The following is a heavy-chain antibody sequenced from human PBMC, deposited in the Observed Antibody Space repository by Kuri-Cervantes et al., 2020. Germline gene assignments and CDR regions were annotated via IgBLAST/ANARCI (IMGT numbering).Heavy chain of an antibody. CDR3: VRDFEVGPIPEAFDV. J-gene: IGHJ3*01. D-gene: IGHD1-26*01. Sequence: GESLKISCAASGFTFSDYYMSWVRQAPGKGLEWVSVIYSGGSTVYADSVKGRFTISRDTSRNMVYLEMNSLRADDTAIYYCVRDFEVGPIPEAFDVWGQGTMVTVSS. V-gene: IGHV3-53*01. CDR2: IYSGGST. CDR1: GFTFSDYY.